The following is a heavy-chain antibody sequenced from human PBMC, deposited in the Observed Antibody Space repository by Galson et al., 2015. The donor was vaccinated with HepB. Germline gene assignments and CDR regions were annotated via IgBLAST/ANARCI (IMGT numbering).Heavy chain of an antibody. D-gene: IGHD6-6*01. J-gene: IGHJ4*02. CDR2: ISYDGSNK. CDR1: GFTFRSYG. CDR3: AKEPHAEYSSSYFDY. Sequence: SLRLSCAASGFTFRSYGMHWVRQAPGKGLEWVAVISYDGSNKYYADSVKGRFTISRDNSNNTLYLQMNSLRAEDTAVYYCAKEPHAEYSSSYFDYWGQGTLVTVSS. V-gene: IGHV3-30*18.